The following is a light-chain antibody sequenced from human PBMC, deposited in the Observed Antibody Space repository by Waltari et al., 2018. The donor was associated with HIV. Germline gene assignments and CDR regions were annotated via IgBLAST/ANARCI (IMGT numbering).Light chain of an antibody. CDR1: NNDIGSHDY. CDR3: SSFVNGGTYV. CDR2: DVN. V-gene: IGLV2-23*02. Sequence: QSALTQHASVSGSPGQSVTFFCTGTNNDIGSHDYVSWYRVVPDKAPKLLIFDVNRRPSDISHRFSGSKSGYTASLMIFGLQPEDEADYFCSSFVNGGTYVFGSGTKV. J-gene: IGLJ1*01.